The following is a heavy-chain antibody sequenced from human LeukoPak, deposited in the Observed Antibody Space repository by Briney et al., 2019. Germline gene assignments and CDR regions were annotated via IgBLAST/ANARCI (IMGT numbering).Heavy chain of an antibody. D-gene: IGHD2-15*01. Sequence: GRSLGLSCAASGFTFSSYGMHWVRQAPGKGLEWVAVISYDGSNKYYADSVKGRFTISRDNSKNTLYLQMNSLRAEDTAVYYCAKDDRAVVVVAAIGDHWGQGTLVTVSS. V-gene: IGHV3-30*18. CDR3: AKDDRAVVVVAAIGDH. J-gene: IGHJ4*02. CDR2: ISYDGSNK. CDR1: GFTFSSYG.